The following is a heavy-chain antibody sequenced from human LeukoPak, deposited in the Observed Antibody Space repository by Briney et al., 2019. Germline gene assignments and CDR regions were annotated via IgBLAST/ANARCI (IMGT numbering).Heavy chain of an antibody. CDR2: IYHSGST. CDR1: GGSISNENW. V-gene: IGHV4-4*02. Sequence: SETLSLACAVSGGSISNENWWGWVRQPPGKGLEWIGEIYHSGSTNYIPSLKSRVAISVDKSKNQFSLKLTSVTAADTAVYYCAGSPIGYGMDVWGQGTSVTVSS. CDR3: AGSPIGYGMDV. J-gene: IGHJ6*02.